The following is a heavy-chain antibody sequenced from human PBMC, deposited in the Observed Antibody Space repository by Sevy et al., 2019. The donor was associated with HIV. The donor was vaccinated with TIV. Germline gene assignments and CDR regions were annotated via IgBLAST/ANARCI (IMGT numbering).Heavy chain of an antibody. CDR3: ARARVVAVPADYGMDV. D-gene: IGHD2-15*01. Sequence: SETLSLTCTVSGGSISSDYWSWVRQPPGKGLEWIGYIYYSGPTNYNPSLKSRVTISVDTSKNQFSLKVSSVTAADTAVYYCARARVVAVPADYGMDVWGQGTTVTVSS. J-gene: IGHJ6*02. CDR1: GGSISSDY. CDR2: IYYSGPT. V-gene: IGHV4-59*01.